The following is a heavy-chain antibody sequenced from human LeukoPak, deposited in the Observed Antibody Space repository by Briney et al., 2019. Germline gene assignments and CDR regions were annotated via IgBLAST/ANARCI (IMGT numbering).Heavy chain of an antibody. Sequence: SETLSLTCTVSGGSISSYYWSWIRQPAGKGLEWIGRIYTSGSTTYNPSLKSRVTMSVDTSKNQFSLKLSSVTAADTAVYYCARGHYTSPSCYFFDSWGQGTLVTVSS. D-gene: IGHD2-2*01. J-gene: IGHJ4*02. CDR1: GGSISSYY. V-gene: IGHV4-4*07. CDR3: ARGHYTSPSCYFFDS. CDR2: IYTSGST.